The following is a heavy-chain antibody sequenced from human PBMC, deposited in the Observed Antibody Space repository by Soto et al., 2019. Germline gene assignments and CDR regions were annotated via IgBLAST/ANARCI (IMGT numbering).Heavy chain of an antibody. D-gene: IGHD7-27*01. CDR1: GYTFINYH. Sequence: QVQLVQSGAEVKKPGASVRISCKASGYTFINYHIHWVRQAPGQGLEWMGIINPSGATTTYAQRFQDRVIMTRDIPTRTVYMELSSLSSEDTAVYYCARAEDWGIHDYWGQGTLVTVSS. V-gene: IGHV1-46*03. CDR3: ARAEDWGIHDY. J-gene: IGHJ4*02. CDR2: INPSGATT.